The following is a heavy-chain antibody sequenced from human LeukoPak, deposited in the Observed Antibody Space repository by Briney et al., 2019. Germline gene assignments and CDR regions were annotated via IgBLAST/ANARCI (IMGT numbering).Heavy chain of an antibody. CDR2: IYSGGST. J-gene: IGHJ4*02. D-gene: IGHD6-19*01. V-gene: IGHV3-53*01. CDR1: GFTVSSNY. Sequence: PGGSLRLSCAASGFTVSSNYMSWVRQAPGKGLEWVSVIYSGGSTYYADSVKGRFTISRDNSKNTLYLQVNSLRAEDTAVYYCARARSREYSSGWYHDYWGQGTLVTVSS. CDR3: ARARSREYSSGWYHDY.